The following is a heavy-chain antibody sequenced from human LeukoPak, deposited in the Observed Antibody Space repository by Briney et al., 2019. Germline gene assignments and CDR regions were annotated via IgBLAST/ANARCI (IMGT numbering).Heavy chain of an antibody. CDR2: FSWYCGST. Sequence: GGSLRLSCAVSGYTFDDYAMHWARHAPGKGLEGVSLFSWYCGSTYNADSVKGRFTISTDNSKNSLYLQMNNLRTEDTALYYCAKALYPSYYYDSSGLPYGMDVWGQGTTVTVSS. CDR1: GYTFDDYA. CDR3: AKALYPSYYYDSSGLPYGMDV. J-gene: IGHJ6*02. V-gene: IGHV3-43*02. D-gene: IGHD3-22*01.